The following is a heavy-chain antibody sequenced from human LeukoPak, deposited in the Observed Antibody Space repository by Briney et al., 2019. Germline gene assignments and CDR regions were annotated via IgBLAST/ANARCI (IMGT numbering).Heavy chain of an antibody. CDR3: ARDFYPDYYDSSGFYY. J-gene: IGHJ4*02. D-gene: IGHD3-22*01. CDR2: ISSSSSYI. V-gene: IGHV3-21*01. CDR1: GFTFSSYS. Sequence: KTGGSLRLSCAASGFTFSSYSMNWARQAPGKGLEWVSSISSSSSYIYYADSVKGRFTISRDNAKNSLYLQMNSLRAEDTAVYYCARDFYPDYYDSSGFYYWGQGTLVTVSS.